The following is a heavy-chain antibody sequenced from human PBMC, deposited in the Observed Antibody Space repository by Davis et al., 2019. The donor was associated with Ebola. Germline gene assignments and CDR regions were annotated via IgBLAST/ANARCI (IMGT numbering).Heavy chain of an antibody. CDR3: ARGEAVISARGTHRQNWFDP. CDR2: IIPMFAIA. V-gene: IGHV1-69*13. Sequence: SVKVSCKASGGTFSTNGIGWVRQAPGEGLEWMGGIIPMFAIANYAQKFQGRVTITADESTTTAYMELSSLRSDDTAVYYCARGEAVISARGTHRQNWFDPWGQGTLVTVSS. J-gene: IGHJ5*02. D-gene: IGHD3-16*01. CDR1: GGTFSTNG.